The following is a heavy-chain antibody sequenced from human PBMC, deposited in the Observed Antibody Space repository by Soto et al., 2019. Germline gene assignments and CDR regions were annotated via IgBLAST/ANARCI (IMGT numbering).Heavy chain of an antibody. D-gene: IGHD2-21*01. CDR2: ITATSSFI. CDR1: GFTFSSHS. CDR3: ARGAVVGIGYFDL. V-gene: IGHV3-21*01. Sequence: EVQLVESGGGLVKPGGSLRLSCAASGFTFSSHSVNWVRQAPGKGLEWVSCITATSSFIYYADSVKGRFTISRDNAKHSLCRQMDSLRVEDTAVYYCARGAVVGIGYFDLVGRGTMSTVSP. J-gene: IGHJ2*01.